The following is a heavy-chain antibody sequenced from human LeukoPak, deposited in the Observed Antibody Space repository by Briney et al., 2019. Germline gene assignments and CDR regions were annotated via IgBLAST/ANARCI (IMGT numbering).Heavy chain of an antibody. J-gene: IGHJ5*02. Sequence: GGSLRLSCAASGFTFSSYWMHWVRHAPGKGLVWVSRINTDGSSTSYADSVKGRFTISRDNAKNSLYLQMNSLRVDDTAVYYCVHAAYNWNPGSAWGQGTLVTVSS. V-gene: IGHV3-74*01. CDR3: VHAAYNWNPGSA. CDR2: INTDGSST. D-gene: IGHD1-20*01. CDR1: GFTFSSYW.